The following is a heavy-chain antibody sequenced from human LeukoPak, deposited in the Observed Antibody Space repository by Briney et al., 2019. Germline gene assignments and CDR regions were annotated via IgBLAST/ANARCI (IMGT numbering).Heavy chain of an antibody. J-gene: IGHJ4*02. CDR3: ARDSGSYCFDY. CDR1: GGSISSYD. CDR2: IYYGGST. V-gene: IGHV4-59*12. Sequence: SETLSLTCTVSGGSISSYDWSWIRQPPGKGLGWVGYIYYGGSTNYNPSLKSRVTISVDTSKNQFSLKLSSVTAADTAVYYCARDSGSYCFDYWGQGTLVTVSS. D-gene: IGHD1-26*01.